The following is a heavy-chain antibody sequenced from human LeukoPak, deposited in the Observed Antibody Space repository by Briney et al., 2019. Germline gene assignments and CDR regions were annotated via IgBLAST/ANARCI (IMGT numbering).Heavy chain of an antibody. D-gene: IGHD3-22*01. J-gene: IGHJ6*01. Sequence: SETLSLTCTVSGGSISSSSYYWGWIRHPPGKGLEWLGSIYYSGSTYYNPTPKTRGPISRCTSKNQVSLELRAVTAAPTAVCCCARGRWASRGYSGYASLHYYDSSGYYYGQYGMGVWGQGTTVTVSS. CDR3: ARGRWASRGYSGYASLHYYDSSGYYYGQYGMGV. CDR2: IYYSGST. CDR1: GGSISSSSYY. V-gene: IGHV4-39*07.